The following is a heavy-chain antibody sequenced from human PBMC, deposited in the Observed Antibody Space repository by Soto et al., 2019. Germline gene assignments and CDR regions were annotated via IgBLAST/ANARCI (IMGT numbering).Heavy chain of an antibody. V-gene: IGHV3-9*01. CDR3: AKDKGRNWNYGGGVFHY. CDR2: ISWNSGSI. CDR1: GFTLDDYA. J-gene: IGHJ4*02. D-gene: IGHD1-7*01. Sequence: EVPLVESGGGLVQPGRSLRLSCAASGFTLDDYAMHWVRQAPGKGLEWVSGISWNSGSIGYADPVKGRYTISRDNAKNSLYQQMNSLRAEDTALYYYAKDKGRNWNYGGGVFHYWGQGTLGTVSS.